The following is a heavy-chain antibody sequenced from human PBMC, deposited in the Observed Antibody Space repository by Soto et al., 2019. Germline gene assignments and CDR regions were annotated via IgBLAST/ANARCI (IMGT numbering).Heavy chain of an antibody. CDR2: IKPNSGGT. CDR1: GYTFTGYY. CDR3: AKEYAMSMVVAKTLDY. D-gene: IGHD2-21*01. V-gene: IGHV1-2*02. J-gene: IGHJ4*02. Sequence: QVQLVQSGAEVKNPGASVKVSCKGSGYTFTGYYLHWVRQAPGQGLEWMGWIKPNSGGTNYARKFQGRVTLTRDTSISNAYMEPSRLTSDDTAIYYCAKEYAMSMVVAKTLDYWGQGTLVTVSS.